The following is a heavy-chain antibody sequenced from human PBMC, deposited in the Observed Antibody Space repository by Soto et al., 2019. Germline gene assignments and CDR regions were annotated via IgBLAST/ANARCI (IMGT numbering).Heavy chain of an antibody. J-gene: IGHJ5*02. V-gene: IGHV4-59*01. D-gene: IGHD5-12*01. Sequence: PSGTLSLTCAVSGDSISTYYCMWIRQPPGKGLESIGYLYYGRSANYNPSLKSRVTLSVDTSTNQCSLTLSSMTAADTAVYYCAREQRWEISGYSLYDAWGQGTLVTVSS. CDR1: GDSISTYY. CDR2: LYYGRSA. CDR3: AREQRWEISGYSLYDA.